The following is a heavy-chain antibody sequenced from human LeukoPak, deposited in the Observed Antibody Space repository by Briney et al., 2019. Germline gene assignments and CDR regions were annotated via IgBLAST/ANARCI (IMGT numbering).Heavy chain of an antibody. Sequence: SQTLSLTCTVSGGSISSGGYYWSWIRQHPGKGLEWIGYIYYSGSTYYNPSLKSRVSISADTPKNQFSLKLSSLTAADTAVFYCARTGSGRALDYWGQGTLVTVSS. D-gene: IGHD3-10*01. V-gene: IGHV4-31*03. J-gene: IGHJ4*02. CDR1: GGSISSGGYY. CDR2: IYYSGST. CDR3: ARTGSGRALDY.